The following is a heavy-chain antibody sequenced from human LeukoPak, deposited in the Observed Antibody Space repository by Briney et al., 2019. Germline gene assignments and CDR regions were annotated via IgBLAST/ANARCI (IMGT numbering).Heavy chain of an antibody. D-gene: IGHD1-26*01. CDR1: GYTFTGYY. J-gene: IGHJ5*02. CDR2: INPNSGGT. Sequence: ASVKVSCKASGYTFTGYYMHWVRQAPGQGLEWMGWINPNSGGTNYAQKFQGRVTMTRDTSISTAYMELSSLTSEDTAVYYCARDNSVGDNAWWFDPWGQGTLVTVSS. CDR3: ARDNSVGDNAWWFDP. V-gene: IGHV1-2*02.